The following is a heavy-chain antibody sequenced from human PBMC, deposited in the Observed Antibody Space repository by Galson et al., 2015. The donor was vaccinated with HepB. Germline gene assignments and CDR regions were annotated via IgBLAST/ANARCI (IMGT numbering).Heavy chain of an antibody. V-gene: IGHV4-31*03. CDR3: ARRGLPHYGDYEPYYFDY. CDR2: IYYSGNT. J-gene: IGHJ4*02. Sequence: TLSLTCTVSGGSISSGGYYWSWIRQHPGKGLEWIGYIYYSGNTYYNPSLRSRVTISVDTSKNQLSLKLRSVTAADTAVYYCARRGLPHYGDYEPYYFDYWGQGALVTVSS. D-gene: IGHD4-17*01. CDR1: GGSISSGGYY.